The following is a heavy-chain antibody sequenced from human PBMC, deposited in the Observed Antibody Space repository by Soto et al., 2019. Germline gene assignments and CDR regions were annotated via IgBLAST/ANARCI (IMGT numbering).Heavy chain of an antibody. V-gene: IGHV3-33*01. CDR3: AREGAAAGSQDF. CDR2: IWYDGSKK. J-gene: IGHJ4*02. D-gene: IGHD6-25*01. CDR1: GFIFSDYG. Sequence: GGSLRLSCAASGFIFSDYGIHWVRQAPGKGLEWVALIWYDGSKKYYADSVKGRFTVSRDNINSTLYLEMNSLRVEDSAVYYCAREGAAAGSQDFWGQGTLVTVSS.